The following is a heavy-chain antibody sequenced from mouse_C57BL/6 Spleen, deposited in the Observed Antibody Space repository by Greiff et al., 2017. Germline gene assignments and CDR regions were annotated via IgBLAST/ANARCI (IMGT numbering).Heavy chain of an antibody. J-gene: IGHJ2*01. CDR1: GYAFRSSW. D-gene: IGHD2-2*01. V-gene: IGHV1-82*01. Sequence: QVQLQQSGPELVKPGASVKLSCKASGYAFRSSWMNWVKQRPGKGLEWVGRIYTGDGDTYYNRKFKGKATLTADKSSSTAYMQLSSLTSEYAAVYFGATVIYDGYDLQNDWGKGTTLTVSS. CDR3: ATVIYDGYDLQND. CDR2: IYTGDGDT.